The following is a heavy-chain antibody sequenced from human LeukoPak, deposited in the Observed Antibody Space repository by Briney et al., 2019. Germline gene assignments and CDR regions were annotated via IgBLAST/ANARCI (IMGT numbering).Heavy chain of an antibody. CDR2: IKEDGSKK. J-gene: IGHJ3*01. Sequence: GGSLRLSCATSGFTFSLYWMNWVRQAPGKGLEWVANIKEDGSKKYYVESVKGRFTISRDNAKNSVFLQMNTLRADDTAIYYCARATRDDFGDVHDAFDVWGRGTMVAVSS. CDR1: GFTFSLYW. D-gene: IGHD4-17*01. CDR3: ARATRDDFGDVHDAFDV. V-gene: IGHV3-7*01.